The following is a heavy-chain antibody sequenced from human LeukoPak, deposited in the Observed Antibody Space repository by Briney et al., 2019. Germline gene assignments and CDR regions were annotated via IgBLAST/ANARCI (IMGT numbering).Heavy chain of an antibody. CDR3: AREERHYYGSGTWFDP. V-gene: IGHV1-46*01. CDR2: INPSGGST. D-gene: IGHD3-10*01. CDR1: GYTFTNYY. J-gene: IGHJ5*02. Sequence: ASVKVSCKASGYTFTNYYIHWVRQAPGQGLEWMGLINPSGGSTNYAQKFQGRVTMTRDTSMRTVYMELSSLRSEDTAVYYCAREERHYYGSGTWFDPWGQGTLVTVSS.